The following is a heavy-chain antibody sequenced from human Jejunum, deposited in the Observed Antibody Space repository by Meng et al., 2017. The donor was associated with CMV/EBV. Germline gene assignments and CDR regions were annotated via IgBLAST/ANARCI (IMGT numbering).Heavy chain of an antibody. Sequence: QVQLVQSGTEVKKPGASAKGSRTASGYTFSSHGIGWVRQAPGQGLERMGWINAYNGDTNYAQTLQGRVTMTTDTSTSTAYMELRSLRSDDTAVYYCARVEVGITSGDYWGQGTLVTVSS. V-gene: IGHV1-18*01. D-gene: IGHD1-26*01. CDR2: INAYNGDT. CDR3: ARVEVGITSGDY. J-gene: IGHJ4*02. CDR1: GYTFSSHG.